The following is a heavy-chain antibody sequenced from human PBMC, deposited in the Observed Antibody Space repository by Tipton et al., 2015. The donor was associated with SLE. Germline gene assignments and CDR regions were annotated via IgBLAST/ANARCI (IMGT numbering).Heavy chain of an antibody. CDR2: IYYSGST. CDR1: TFSSYW. Sequence: TFSSYWMSWVRQAPGKGLEWIGSIYYSGSTYYNPSLKSRVTISVDTSKNQFSLKLSSVTAADTAVYYCARRGIVGATFVFDYWGQGTLVTVSS. D-gene: IGHD1-26*01. J-gene: IGHJ4*02. CDR3: ARRGIVGATFVFDY. V-gene: IGHV4-39*01.